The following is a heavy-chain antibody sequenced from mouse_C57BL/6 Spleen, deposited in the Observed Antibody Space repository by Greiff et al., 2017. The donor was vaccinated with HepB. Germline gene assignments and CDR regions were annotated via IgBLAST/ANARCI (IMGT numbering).Heavy chain of an antibody. CDR1: GFTFSSYA. J-gene: IGHJ2*01. Sequence: EVQLVESGGGLVKPGGSLKLSCAASGFTFSSYAMSWVRQTPEKRLEWVATISDGGSYTYYPDNVKGRFTISRDNAKNNLYLQMSHLKSEDTAMYYCARDGGYSKESVYFDYWGQGTTLTVSS. CDR3: ARDGGYSKESVYFDY. V-gene: IGHV5-4*01. D-gene: IGHD2-5*01. CDR2: ISDGGSYT.